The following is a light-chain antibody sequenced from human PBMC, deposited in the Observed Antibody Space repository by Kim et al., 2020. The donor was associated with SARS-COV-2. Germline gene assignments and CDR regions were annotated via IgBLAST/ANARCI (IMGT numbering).Light chain of an antibody. J-gene: IGLJ3*02. CDR1: SNNVGNQG. CDR2: RNN. V-gene: IGLV10-54*01. CDR3: STWDSSLNEWV. Sequence: QAGLTQPSSVSKGLRQTATLTCTGNSNNVGNQGAAWLQQHQGHPPKLLSYRNNNRPSGVSERLSASRSGNTASLTITGLQPEDEADYYCSTWDSSLNEWVFGGGTQLTVL.